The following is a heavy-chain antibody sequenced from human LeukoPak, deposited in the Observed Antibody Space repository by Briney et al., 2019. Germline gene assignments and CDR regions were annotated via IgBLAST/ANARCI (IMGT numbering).Heavy chain of an antibody. CDR3: ARVPYSSSRHFDY. D-gene: IGHD6-13*01. Sequence: ASVKVSCKASGYTFTGYYMHWVRQAPGQGLGWMGWINPNSGGTNYAQKFQGRVTMTRDTSISTAYMELSRLRSDDTAVYYCARVPYSSSRHFDYWGQGTLVTVSS. CDR1: GYTFTGYY. V-gene: IGHV1-2*02. J-gene: IGHJ4*02. CDR2: INPNSGGT.